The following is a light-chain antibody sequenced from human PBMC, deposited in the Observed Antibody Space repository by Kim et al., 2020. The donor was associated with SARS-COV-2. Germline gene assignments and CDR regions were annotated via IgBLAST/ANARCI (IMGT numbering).Light chain of an antibody. CDR2: AAS. Sequence: DIQMTQSPTSLSASVGDRVTITCRASQSINTYLNWYQQKTGKAPKLLIYAASSLHSGVPSRFSGSGSGTDFTLTISSLQREDFATYYCQQSYSAPPTLGQGTKLEI. CDR1: QSINTY. J-gene: IGKJ2*01. V-gene: IGKV1-39*01. CDR3: QQSYSAPPT.